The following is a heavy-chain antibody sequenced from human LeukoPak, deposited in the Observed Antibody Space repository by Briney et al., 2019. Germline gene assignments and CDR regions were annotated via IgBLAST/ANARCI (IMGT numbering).Heavy chain of an antibody. D-gene: IGHD3-22*01. CDR2: INTNTGNP. CDR1: GYTFTSYA. J-gene: IGHJ4*02. V-gene: IGHV7-4-1*02. Sequence: ASVKVSCKASGYTFTSYAMNWVRQAPGQGLEWMGWINTNTGNPTYAQGFTGRFDFSLDTSVSTAYLQISSLKAEDTAVYYCARLSENSSGYPTYYFDYWGQGTLVTVSS. CDR3: ARLSENSSGYPTYYFDY.